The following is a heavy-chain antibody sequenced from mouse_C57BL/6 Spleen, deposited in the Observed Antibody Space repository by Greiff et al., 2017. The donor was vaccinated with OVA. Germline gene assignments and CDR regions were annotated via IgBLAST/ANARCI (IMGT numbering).Heavy chain of an antibody. D-gene: IGHD1-1*01. J-gene: IGHJ4*01. CDR3: ARGFTTVVAPCAMDY. CDR1: GYTFTNYW. V-gene: IGHV1-61*01. Sequence: QVQLQQPGAELVRPGSSVKLSCKASGYTFTNYWMDWVKQRPGQGLEWIGNIYPSDSETHYNQKFKDKATLTVDKSSSTAYMQLSSLTSEDSAVYYCARGFTTVVAPCAMDYWGQGTSVTVSS. CDR2: IYPSDSET.